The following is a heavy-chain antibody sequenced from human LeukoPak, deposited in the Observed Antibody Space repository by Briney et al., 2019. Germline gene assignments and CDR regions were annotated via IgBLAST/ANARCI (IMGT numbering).Heavy chain of an antibody. V-gene: IGHV1-69*04. CDR2: IIPILGIA. D-gene: IGHD6-13*01. Sequence: SVTDSCKASGGTFSSYAISWVRQAPGQGREWMGRIIPILGIANYAQKFQGRVTITADKSTSTAYMELSSLRSEDTAVYYCARSAGPKQLVLPFDYWGQGTLVTVSS. CDR1: GGTFSSYA. CDR3: ARSAGPKQLVLPFDY. J-gene: IGHJ4*02.